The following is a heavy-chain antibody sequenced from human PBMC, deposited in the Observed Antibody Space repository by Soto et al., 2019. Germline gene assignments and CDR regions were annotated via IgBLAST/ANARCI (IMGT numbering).Heavy chain of an antibody. D-gene: IGHD5-12*01. J-gene: IGHJ3*02. CDR3: ARGGRDGYTEEAFDI. Sequence: QVQLVQSGAEVKKPGSSVKVSCKASGGTFSSYAISWVRQAPGQGLEWMGGIIPIFGTANYAQKFQGRVTISAAESTTTAYMELSSLSPEDTAAYYCARGGRDGYTEEAFDIWGQGTMVTVSS. CDR1: GGTFSSYA. V-gene: IGHV1-69*12. CDR2: IIPIFGTA.